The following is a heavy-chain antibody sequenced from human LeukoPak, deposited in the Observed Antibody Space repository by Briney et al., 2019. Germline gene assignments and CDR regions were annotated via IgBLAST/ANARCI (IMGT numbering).Heavy chain of an antibody. CDR3: ARDSPYSYGYEIDY. V-gene: IGHV4-4*02. D-gene: IGHD5-18*01. CDR2: IYHSGST. CDR1: GGSISSSNW. J-gene: IGHJ4*02. Sequence: SETLSLTCAVSGGSISSSNWWSWVRQPPGKGLEWIGEIYHSGSTNYNPSLKSRVTISVDKSKNQFSLKLSSATAADTAVYYCARDSPYSYGYEIDYWGQGTLVTVSS.